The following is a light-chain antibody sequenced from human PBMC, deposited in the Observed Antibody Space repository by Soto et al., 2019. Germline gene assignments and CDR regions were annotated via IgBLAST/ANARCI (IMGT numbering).Light chain of an antibody. CDR3: QQTYSPPSIT. Sequence: DIQMTQSPSSLSAYVGDRVTITCRASQTINTSLNWYQQQPGKAPKLLLYGASSLQRGVPSRFSGSGSGSDFTLSISSLQPEDFATYYCQQTYSPPSITFGQGTRLDIK. CDR2: GAS. J-gene: IGKJ5*01. CDR1: QTINTS. V-gene: IGKV1-39*01.